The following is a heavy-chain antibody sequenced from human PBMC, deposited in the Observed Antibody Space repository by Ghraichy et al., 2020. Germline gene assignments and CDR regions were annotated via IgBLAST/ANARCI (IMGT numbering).Heavy chain of an antibody. CDR2: IIPIFGTA. V-gene: IGHV1-69*13. D-gene: IGHD3-22*01. CDR1: GGTFSSYA. CDR3: ASSLDYYDSSGYLVY. J-gene: IGHJ4*01. Sequence: SVKVSCKASGGTFSSYAISWVRQAPGQGLEWMGGIIPIFGTANYAQKFQGRVTITADESTTTAYMELSSLRSEDTAVYYCASSLDYYDSSGYLVYWGQGTLVTVSS.